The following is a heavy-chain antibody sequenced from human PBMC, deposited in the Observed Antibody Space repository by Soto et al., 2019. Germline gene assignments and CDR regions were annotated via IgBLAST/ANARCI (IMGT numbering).Heavy chain of an antibody. V-gene: IGHV4-39*01. Sequence: QLQLQESGPGLVKPSETLSLTCSVSGDSINSDKYYWGWIRQPPGTGLEWIGSIYFRGNTYYNPSLQPRVTISLDQCKVPVALKRNSVTAAASAVYLCARLEGLATISYSFDFWCEGALVTVSS. CDR3: ARLEGLATISYSFDF. J-gene: IGHJ4*02. CDR2: IYFRGNT. CDR1: GDSINSDKYY. D-gene: IGHD3-3*01.